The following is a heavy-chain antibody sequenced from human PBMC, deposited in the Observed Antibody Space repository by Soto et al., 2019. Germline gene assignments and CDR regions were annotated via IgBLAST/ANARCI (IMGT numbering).Heavy chain of an antibody. CDR1: GGSISSSGYY. D-gene: IGHD3-3*01. Sequence: SETLSLTCTVSGGSISSSGYYWGWIRQPPGKGLEWIGSIYYSGSTYYNPSLKSRVTISVDTSKNQFSLKLSSVTAADTAVYYCARRFGGDFWSGKVYYFDYWGQGTLVTVS. J-gene: IGHJ4*02. V-gene: IGHV4-39*01. CDR3: ARRFGGDFWSGKVYYFDY. CDR2: IYYSGST.